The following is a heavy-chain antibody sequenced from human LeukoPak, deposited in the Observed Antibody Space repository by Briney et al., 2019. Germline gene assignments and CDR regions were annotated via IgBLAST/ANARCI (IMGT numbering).Heavy chain of an antibody. V-gene: IGHV4-31*03. J-gene: IGHJ4*02. Sequence: SQTLSLTCTVSGGSISSGGYYWSWMRQHPGKGLEWIGYIYYSGSTYYNPSLKSRVTISVDTSKNQFSLKLSSVTAADTAVYYCARGTTVTAFDYWGQGTLVTVSS. D-gene: IGHD4-17*01. CDR2: IYYSGST. CDR1: GGSISSGGYY. CDR3: ARGTTVTAFDY.